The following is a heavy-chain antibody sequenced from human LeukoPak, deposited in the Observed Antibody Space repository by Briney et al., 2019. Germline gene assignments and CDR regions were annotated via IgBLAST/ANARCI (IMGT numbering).Heavy chain of an antibody. CDR2: IKQDGSET. D-gene: IGHD4-11*01. V-gene: IGHV3-7*01. CDR1: GFPFSYYW. J-gene: IGHJ4*02. Sequence: GSLRLPCVASGFPFSYYWQSWVRQAPGKGPEWLASIKQDGSETFYVDSVKGRFTISKDNAKKSLYLLMNSLRSEDTAVYYCATEDHSKYEFWGQGTLVTVSS. CDR3: ATEDHSKYEF.